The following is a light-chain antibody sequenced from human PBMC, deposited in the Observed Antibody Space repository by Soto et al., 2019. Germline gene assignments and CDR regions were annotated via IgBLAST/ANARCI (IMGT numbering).Light chain of an antibody. Sequence: DIQMTQSPSTLSASVGDRVTITCRASQSISSWLAWYQQKPGKAPKLLIYKASSLGSGVPSRFSGGGSGTEFTLTISSLQPDYFANYYCQQYNSYWTFGQGTKVEIK. CDR3: QQYNSYWT. V-gene: IGKV1-5*03. J-gene: IGKJ1*01. CDR1: QSISSW. CDR2: KAS.